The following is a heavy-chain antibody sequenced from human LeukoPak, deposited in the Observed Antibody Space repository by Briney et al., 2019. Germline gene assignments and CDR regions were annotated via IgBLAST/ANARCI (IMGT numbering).Heavy chain of an antibody. Sequence: SETLSLTCAVYGVSFSGYYCNYIRQPPGKGLEWIGSIYYSGSTYYNPSLKSRVTISVDTSKNQFSLKLSSVTAADTAVYYCARHAGYPSYNGMDVWGQGTTVTVSS. J-gene: IGHJ6*02. D-gene: IGHD5-18*01. CDR1: GVSFSGYY. V-gene: IGHV4-34*01. CDR3: ARHAGYPSYNGMDV. CDR2: IYYSGST.